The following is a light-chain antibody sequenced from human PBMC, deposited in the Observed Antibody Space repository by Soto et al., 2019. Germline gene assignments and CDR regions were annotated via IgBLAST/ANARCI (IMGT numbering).Light chain of an antibody. CDR1: QSISTE. J-gene: IGKJ5*01. CDR2: SAS. CDR3: QQYGSSLLT. V-gene: IGKV3-20*01. Sequence: EIVMTQSPATLSVSPGERATLSCRASQSISTELAWYQQKPGQPPRLLIYSASTRATGIPDRFSGSGSGTDFTLTISRLEPEDSAMYYCQQYGSSLLTFGQGTRLEIK.